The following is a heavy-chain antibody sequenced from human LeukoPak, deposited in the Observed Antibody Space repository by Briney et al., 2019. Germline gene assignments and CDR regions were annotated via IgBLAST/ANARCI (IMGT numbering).Heavy chain of an antibody. D-gene: IGHD6-19*01. CDR1: GVTFSSDW. Sequence: GGSLRLSCADSGVTFSSDWMSWVRQAPGKGLEWVSAISGSGGNTYYADSVKGRFTISRDNSKNTLYLQMNSLRAEDTAVYYCAKEEWLDYFDYWGQGTLVTVSS. CDR3: AKEEWLDYFDY. V-gene: IGHV3-23*01. J-gene: IGHJ4*02. CDR2: ISGSGGNT.